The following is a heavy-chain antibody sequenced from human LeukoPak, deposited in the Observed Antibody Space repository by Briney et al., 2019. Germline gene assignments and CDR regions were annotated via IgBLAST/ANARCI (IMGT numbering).Heavy chain of an antibody. Sequence: PGGSLTLSCAGSGFLLNFFALNCVPQAPGKGLEWVSSIGSGGAYIYYADSVKGRFTISRDNAKNSVFLQMNSLRAEDTAVYYCARGSSSCCFDPWGQGTLVTVSS. D-gene: IGHD6-13*01. J-gene: IGHJ5*02. CDR1: GFLLNFFA. CDR2: IGSGGAYI. V-gene: IGHV3-21*01. CDR3: ARGSSSCCFDP.